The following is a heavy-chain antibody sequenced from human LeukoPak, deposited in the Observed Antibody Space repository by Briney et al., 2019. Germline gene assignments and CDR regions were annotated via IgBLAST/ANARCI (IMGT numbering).Heavy chain of an antibody. J-gene: IGHJ4*02. CDR2: ISYDGSNK. Sequence: PGRSLRLSCAASGFTFSSYGMHWVRQAPGKGLEWVAVISYDGSNKYYADSVKGRFTISRDNSKNTLYLQMNSLRAEDTAVYYCAKRGVGYSGGWLDLDYWGQGTLVTVSS. D-gene: IGHD6-19*01. CDR1: GFTFSSYG. V-gene: IGHV3-30*18. CDR3: AKRGVGYSGGWLDLDY.